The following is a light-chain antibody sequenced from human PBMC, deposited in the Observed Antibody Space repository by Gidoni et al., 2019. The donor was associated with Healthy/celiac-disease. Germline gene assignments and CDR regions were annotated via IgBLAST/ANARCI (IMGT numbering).Light chain of an antibody. CDR2: DAS. Sequence: IVLTRSPATLSLSPGERATLSCRASQSVSSYLAWYQQKPGQAPMLLIYDASTRATGIPARFSGSGSGTDFTLTISSLEPEAFAVYYCQQRSNWLTFXGXTKVEIK. CDR1: QSVSSY. J-gene: IGKJ4*01. CDR3: QQRSNWLT. V-gene: IGKV3-11*01.